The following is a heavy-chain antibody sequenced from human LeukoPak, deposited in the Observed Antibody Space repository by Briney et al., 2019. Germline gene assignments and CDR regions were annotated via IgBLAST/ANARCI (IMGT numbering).Heavy chain of an antibody. D-gene: IGHD2-15*01. CDR3: ASVVVVAATAYNWFDP. CDR2: INHSGST. CDR1: GGPISSGGYY. Sequence: SETLSLTCTVSGGPISSGGYYWSWIRQPPGKGLEWIGEINHSGSTNYNPSLKSRVTISVDTSKNQFSLKLSSVTAADTAVYYCASVVVVAATAYNWFDPWGQGTLVTVSS. J-gene: IGHJ5*02. V-gene: IGHV4-39*07.